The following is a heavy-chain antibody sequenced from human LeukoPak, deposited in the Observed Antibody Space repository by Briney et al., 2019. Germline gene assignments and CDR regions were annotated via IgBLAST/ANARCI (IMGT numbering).Heavy chain of an antibody. CDR3: ASRLYCSNTRCRNFPFAY. Sequence: SVKVSCKASGGTFSSYAINWVRQAPGQGLEWMGGIIPIFGTANYAQKFQDRVTITADESTSTAYMELSSLRSEDTAIYYCASRLYCSNTRCRNFPFAYWGQGTLVTVSS. CDR2: IIPIFGTA. D-gene: IGHD2-2*01. CDR1: GGTFSSYA. J-gene: IGHJ4*02. V-gene: IGHV1-69*01.